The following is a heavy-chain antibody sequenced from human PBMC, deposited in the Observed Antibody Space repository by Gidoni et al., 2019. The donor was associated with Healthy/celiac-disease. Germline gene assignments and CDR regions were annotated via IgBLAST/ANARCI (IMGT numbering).Heavy chain of an antibody. Sequence: QVQLVESGGGVVQPGRSLRLSCAASGFTFSSCGMHWVRQAPGKGLEWVAVISYDGSNKYYADSVKGRFTISRDNSKNTLYLQMNSLRAEDTAVYYCAKDAITGPTTFYYGMDVWGQGTTVTVSS. V-gene: IGHV3-30*18. J-gene: IGHJ6*02. D-gene: IGHD1-20*01. CDR1: GFTFSSCG. CDR2: ISYDGSNK. CDR3: AKDAITGPTTFYYGMDV.